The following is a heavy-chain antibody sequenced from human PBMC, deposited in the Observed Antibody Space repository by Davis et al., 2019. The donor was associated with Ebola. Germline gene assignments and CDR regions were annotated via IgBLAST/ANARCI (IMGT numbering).Heavy chain of an antibody. Sequence: LRLSCAVSAGSISSGGYSWSWIRQPPGKGLEWIGYIYHSGSTYYNPSLQSRVTISVDRSKNQFSLKLSSVTAADTAVYYCASVLVPGRWFDPWGQGTLVTVSS. D-gene: IGHD2-2*01. V-gene: IGHV4-30-2*01. J-gene: IGHJ5*02. CDR1: AGSISSGGYS. CDR2: IYHSGST. CDR3: ASVLVPGRWFDP.